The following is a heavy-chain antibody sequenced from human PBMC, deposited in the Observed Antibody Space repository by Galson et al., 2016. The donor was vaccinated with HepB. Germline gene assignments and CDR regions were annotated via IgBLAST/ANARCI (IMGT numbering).Heavy chain of an antibody. J-gene: IGHJ4*02. D-gene: IGHD7-27*01. CDR2: ISFDGGKQ. CDR1: GFALSSYG. Sequence: SLRLSCAVSGFALSSYGMHWVRQVPGKGLEWVADISFDGGKQHYADSVKGRFSISRDTSRVYLQMSSLTPADTGLYYCARDYSYSSNWPGYWGQG. CDR3: ARDYSYSSNWPGY. V-gene: IGHV3-30*03.